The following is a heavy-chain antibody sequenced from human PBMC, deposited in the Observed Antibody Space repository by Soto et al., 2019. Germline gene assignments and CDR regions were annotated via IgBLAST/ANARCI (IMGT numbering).Heavy chain of an antibody. Sequence: PSETLSLTCTVSGGSITSNYWSWIRQPPGRGLEWIGYVYYSGSTNYNPSLKSRVTISVDTSKIQFSLKLTSVTAADTAVYYCARHWKYWGQGILVTVSS. CDR2: VYYSGST. D-gene: IGHD1-1*01. CDR1: GGSITSNY. J-gene: IGHJ4*02. V-gene: IGHV4-59*01. CDR3: ARHWKY.